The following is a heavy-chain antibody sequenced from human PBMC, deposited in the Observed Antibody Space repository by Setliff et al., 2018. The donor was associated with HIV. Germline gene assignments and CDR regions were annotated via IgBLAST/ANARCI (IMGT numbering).Heavy chain of an antibody. CDR1: GFTFSSYA. V-gene: IGHV3-30*04. J-gene: IGHJ6*02. Sequence: LRLSCAASGFTFSSYAMQWVRQAPGKGLEWVAVISSDGSNEYYADSVKGRFTISRDNSKNTLYVQMNGLRAEDTAVYYCARDQLAMVRRNGMDVWGQGTTVTVSS. CDR3: ARDQLAMVRRNGMDV. CDR2: ISSDGSNE. D-gene: IGHD3-10*01.